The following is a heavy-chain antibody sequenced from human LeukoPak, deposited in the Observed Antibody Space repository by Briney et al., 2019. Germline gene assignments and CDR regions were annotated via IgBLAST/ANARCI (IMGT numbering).Heavy chain of an antibody. CDR2: IAVASGNT. V-gene: IGHV1-58*02. CDR3: AAVFGSGYYYYFDY. D-gene: IGHD3-22*01. CDR1: GFPFTSSS. Sequence: ASVKVSCKASGFPFTSSSMQWVRQARGQRLEWIGWIAVASGNTNYAQKFQGRVTITRDMSTSTAYMELSSLRSEDTAVYCCAAVFGSGYYYYFDYWGQGTLVTVSS. J-gene: IGHJ4*02.